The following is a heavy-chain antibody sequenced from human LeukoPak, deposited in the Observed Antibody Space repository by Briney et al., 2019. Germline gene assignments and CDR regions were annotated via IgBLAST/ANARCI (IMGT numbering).Heavy chain of an antibody. Sequence: SETLSLTCAVSGYSISSGYYWGWIRRPPGKGLEWIGSIYHSGSTCYNPSLKSRVTISVDTSKNQFSLKLSSVTAADTAVYYCARLYSSSCSKNWGQGTLVTVSS. V-gene: IGHV4-38-2*01. J-gene: IGHJ4*02. D-gene: IGHD6-13*01. CDR2: IYHSGST. CDR3: ARLYSSSCSKN. CDR1: GYSISSGYY.